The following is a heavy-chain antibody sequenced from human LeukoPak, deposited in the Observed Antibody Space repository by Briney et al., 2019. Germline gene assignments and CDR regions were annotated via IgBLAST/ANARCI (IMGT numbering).Heavy chain of an antibody. V-gene: IGHV3-11*01. CDR1: GFTLSAYY. D-gene: IGHD6-19*01. J-gene: IGHJ4*02. CDR2: ISNSGSTI. CDR3: ARGFGSGWYHFDD. Sequence: GGSLRLSCAASGFTLSAYYMSRIRQAPGKGLEWVSYISNSGSTIYYADSVKGRFTISRDNVKNSLYLQMNSLRVEDTAVYYCARGFGSGWYHFDDWGQGTLVTVSS.